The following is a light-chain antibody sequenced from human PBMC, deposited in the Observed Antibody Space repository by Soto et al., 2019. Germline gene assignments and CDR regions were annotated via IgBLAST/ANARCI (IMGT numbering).Light chain of an antibody. CDR2: GSS. CDR1: QGVSNY. Sequence: ILRPKSPASLSVSPGERVTLSCRASQGVSNYLAWYQPKPGQAPRLLIYGSSTRASGIPARFSCSGSGTEFTLTISRLQPEDVAADYCQQYNSWPWTGGEVTEVDIK. J-gene: IGKJ1*01. V-gene: IGKV3-15*01. CDR3: QQYNSWPWT.